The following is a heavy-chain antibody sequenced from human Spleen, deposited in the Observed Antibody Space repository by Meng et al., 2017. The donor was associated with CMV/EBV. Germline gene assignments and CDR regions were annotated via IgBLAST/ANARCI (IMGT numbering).Heavy chain of an antibody. V-gene: IGHV4-39*02. CDR1: GGSISSSNYY. Sequence: VSGGSISSSNYYWVGLRQPPEKAADWIGSSYYSGNTYYDPSLKSRVTISVDTSKNHFSLKLSSVTAADTAVYYCARVLAAVRFFDYWGQGTLVTVSS. J-gene: IGHJ4*02. CDR2: SYYSGNT. D-gene: IGHD6-13*01. CDR3: ARVLAAVRFFDY.